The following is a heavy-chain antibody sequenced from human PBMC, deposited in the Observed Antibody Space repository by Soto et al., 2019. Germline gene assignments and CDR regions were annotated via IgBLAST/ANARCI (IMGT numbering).Heavy chain of an antibody. Sequence: ASETLSLTCTVSGGSLSSSSYYWGWIRQPPGKGLEWIGSIYYSGSTYYNPSLKSRVTISVDTSKNQFSLKLSSVTAADTAVYYCARHRRKYYDLGPAYFDYWGQGTLVTVSS. CDR3: ARHRRKYYDLGPAYFDY. V-gene: IGHV4-39*01. D-gene: IGHD3-3*01. CDR1: GGSLSSSSYY. CDR2: IYYSGST. J-gene: IGHJ4*02.